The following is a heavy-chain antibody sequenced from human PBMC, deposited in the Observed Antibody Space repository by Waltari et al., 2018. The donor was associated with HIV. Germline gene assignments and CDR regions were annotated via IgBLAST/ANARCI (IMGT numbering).Heavy chain of an antibody. CDR2: IKDDGNEK. V-gene: IGHV3-7*01. CDR3: VRENYFGTIFFNYYYAMDV. J-gene: IGHJ6*02. CDR1: GFTFTSHW. Sequence: MQLVESGGGLVQRGGSLRLSCTASGFTFTSHWMSWFRQAPGKWLEGVGNIKDDGNEKYYVNAVRGRFTIARDNGNNSLYLEMNRLGGDDTAVNYCVRENYFGTIFFNYYYAMDVWGQGTSVTVSS. D-gene: IGHD3-3*01.